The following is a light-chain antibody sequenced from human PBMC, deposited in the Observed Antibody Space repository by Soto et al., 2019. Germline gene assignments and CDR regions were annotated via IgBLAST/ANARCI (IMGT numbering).Light chain of an antibody. CDR1: SSDVGSSNL. CDR3: CSFASSSTFYV. V-gene: IGLV2-23*01. CDR2: EGS. J-gene: IGLJ1*01. Sequence: QSALTQPASVSGSPGQSITTSCTGTSSDVGSSNLVSWYQQYPGKAPKLIIYEGSRRPPGVSGRFSGSKSGNTAPLTISGLQAEDEADYYCCSFASSSTFYVFGTGTRSPS.